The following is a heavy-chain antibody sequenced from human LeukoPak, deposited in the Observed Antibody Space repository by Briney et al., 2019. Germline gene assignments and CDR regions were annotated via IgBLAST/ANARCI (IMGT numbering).Heavy chain of an antibody. Sequence: GGSLRLSCAASGFTFSSYAMHWVRQAPGKGLEWVAVISYDGSNKYYADSVKGRSTISRDNSKNTLYLQMNSLRAEDTAVYYCARSEMATIKRNAFDIWGQGTMVTVSS. J-gene: IGHJ3*02. V-gene: IGHV3-30-3*01. CDR2: ISYDGSNK. CDR3: ARSEMATIKRNAFDI. D-gene: IGHD5-24*01. CDR1: GFTFSSYA.